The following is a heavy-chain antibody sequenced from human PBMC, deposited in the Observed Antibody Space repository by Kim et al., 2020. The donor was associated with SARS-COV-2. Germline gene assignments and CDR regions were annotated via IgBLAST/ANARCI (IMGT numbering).Heavy chain of an antibody. D-gene: IGHD6-6*01. J-gene: IGHJ6*03. CDR2: ISYTGTT. CDR1: GASMTNDY. Sequence: SETLSLTCTVSGASMTNDYWTWIRQPPGKGLEWLGYISYTGTTNYNPSLSGNTNYHPSLNSRIIVSGDTSPNQFSLRLTSVTAADAAVYYCARGRGSIAARLGYYFDMDVWGKGTTVAVS. CDR3: ARGRGSIAARLGYYFDMDV. V-gene: IGHV4-59*08.